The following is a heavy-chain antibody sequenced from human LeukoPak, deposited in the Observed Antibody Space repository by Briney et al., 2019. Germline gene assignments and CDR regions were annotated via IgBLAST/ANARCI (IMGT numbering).Heavy chain of an antibody. D-gene: IGHD6-13*01. V-gene: IGHV4-59*01. CDR3: ATGVHGIAAAGDYYFDY. CDR2: MYYRGNT. J-gene: IGHJ4*02. CDR1: GGSITSYY. Sequence: SETLSLTCSVSGGSITSYYWSWIRQPPGKGLEWIGYMYYRGNTNYNPSLKSRVTISVDTSKNQFSLKLSSVTAADTAVYYCATGVHGIAAAGDYYFDYWGQGTLVTVSS.